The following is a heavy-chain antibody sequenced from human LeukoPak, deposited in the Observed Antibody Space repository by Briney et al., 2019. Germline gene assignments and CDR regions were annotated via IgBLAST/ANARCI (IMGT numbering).Heavy chain of an antibody. CDR3: ARXXXXXXXGSXYQDYYYYYMDV. CDR2: IYTSGST. J-gene: IGHJ6*03. CDR1: GGSISSYY. D-gene: IGHD2-15*01. V-gene: IGHV4-4*07. Sequence: PSETLSLTCTVSGGSISSYYWSWIRQPAGKGLEWIGRIYTSGSTNYNPSLKSRVTMSVDTSKNQFSLKLSSVTAADTAGYYCARXXXXXXXGSXYQDYYYYYMDVWGKGTTVTVSS.